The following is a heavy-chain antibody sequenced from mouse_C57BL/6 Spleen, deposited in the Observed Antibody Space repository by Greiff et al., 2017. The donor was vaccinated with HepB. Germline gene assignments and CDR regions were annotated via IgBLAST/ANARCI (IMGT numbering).Heavy chain of an antibody. CDR3: VRHNDEDAMDY. Sequence: EVKLMESGGGLVQPKGSLKLSCAASGFSFNTYAMNWVRQAPGKGLEWVARIRSKSNNYATYYADSVKDRFTISRDDSESMLYLQMNNLKTEDTAMYYCVRHNDEDAMDYWGQGTSVTVSS. V-gene: IGHV10-1*01. CDR1: GFSFNTYA. CDR2: IRSKSNNYAT. D-gene: IGHD2-12*01. J-gene: IGHJ4*01.